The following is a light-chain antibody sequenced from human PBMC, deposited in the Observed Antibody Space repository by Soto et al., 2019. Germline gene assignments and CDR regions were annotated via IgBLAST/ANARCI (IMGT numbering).Light chain of an antibody. CDR1: QSVSSR. Sequence: TPSPRTSSLSPVEKTPPSRRASQSVSSRLAWYQQKPGQAPRLLIYGASSRATGIPDRFSGSGSGTEFTLTISSMQSEDFALYYCQQYHNLWTFGQGTKV. J-gene: IGKJ1*01. CDR3: QQYHNLWT. V-gene: IGKV3D-15*01. CDR2: GAS.